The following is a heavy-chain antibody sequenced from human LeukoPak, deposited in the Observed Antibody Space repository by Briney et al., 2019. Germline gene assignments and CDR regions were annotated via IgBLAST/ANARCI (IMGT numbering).Heavy chain of an antibody. CDR2: MNPNSGNT. D-gene: IGHD2-8*01. CDR1: GYTFTSYD. J-gene: IGHJ4*02. CDR3: ARSVAGVSVPPSDY. Sequence: ASVKVSCKASGYTFTSYDINWVRQATGQGLEWMGWMNPNSGNTGYAQKFQGRVTMTRNTSVSTAYMEVSSLRSEDTAVYYCARSVAGVSVPPSDYSGQGTLVTPSS. V-gene: IGHV1-8*01.